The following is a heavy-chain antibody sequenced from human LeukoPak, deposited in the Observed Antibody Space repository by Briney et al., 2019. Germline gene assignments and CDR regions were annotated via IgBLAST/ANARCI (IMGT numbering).Heavy chain of an antibody. CDR3: TRDTDFGSPTNYFDH. Sequence: PGGSLRLSCAASGFTFDDYAMHWVRQAPGKGLDWVSLISWEGHTTYYADSVRGRFSISRDNNKNSLFLEMNSLTTDDTGFYYCTRDTDFGSPTNYFDHWGQGTLVSVSS. D-gene: IGHD3-10*01. V-gene: IGHV3-43*01. CDR1: GFTFDDYA. CDR2: ISWEGHTT. J-gene: IGHJ4*02.